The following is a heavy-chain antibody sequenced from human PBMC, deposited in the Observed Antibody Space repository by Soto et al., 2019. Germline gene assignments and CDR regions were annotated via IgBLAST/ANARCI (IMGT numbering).Heavy chain of an antibody. Sequence: SETLSLTCTVSGGSISSGVYYWSWIRQHPGKGLEWIGYIYYSGSTYYNPSLKSRVTISVDTSKNQFSLKLSSVTAADTAVYYCARGRSSITMVRGAQDYWGQGTLVTVSS. J-gene: IGHJ4*02. CDR3: ARGRSSITMVRGAQDY. CDR1: GGSISSGVYY. CDR2: IYYSGST. V-gene: IGHV4-31*03. D-gene: IGHD3-10*01.